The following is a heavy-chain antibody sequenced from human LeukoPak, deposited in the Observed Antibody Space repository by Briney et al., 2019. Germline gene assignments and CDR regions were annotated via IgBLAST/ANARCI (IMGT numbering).Heavy chain of an antibody. Sequence: PSETLSLTCTVSGASISGYYWTWIRQPAGKGLEWIGRIYTSGSTKYNPSLKSRVSMSVDTSRNQFSLKVSSVTAADTAVYHCARVICGGGSCYSDNWFDPWGQGTLVTVSS. J-gene: IGHJ5*02. CDR1: GASISGYY. CDR2: IYTSGST. V-gene: IGHV4-4*07. D-gene: IGHD2-15*01. CDR3: ARVICGGGSCYSDNWFDP.